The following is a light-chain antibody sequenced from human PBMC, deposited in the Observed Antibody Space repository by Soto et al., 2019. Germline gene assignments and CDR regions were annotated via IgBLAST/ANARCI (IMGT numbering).Light chain of an antibody. V-gene: IGLV3-21*01. J-gene: IGLJ2*01. CDR3: QVWERSRDHGV. CDR1: NIGSKS. Sequence: SYELTQPPSVSVAPGKTARITCGGNNIGSKSVHWYQQKPGQTPVLVIYYDSDRPSGIPERFSGSNSGNTATLTISRVEAGDEADYYRQVWERSRDHGVFGGGTTLPVL. CDR2: YDS.